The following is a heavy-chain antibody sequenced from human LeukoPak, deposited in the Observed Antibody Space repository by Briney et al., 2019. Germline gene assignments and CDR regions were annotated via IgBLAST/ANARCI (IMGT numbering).Heavy chain of an antibody. CDR2: IHTSGTT. D-gene: IGHD5-12*01. J-gene: IGHJ4*01. CDR3: VGEETTRSLRAFDC. Sequence: SETLSLTCTVSNGSFGSNFWTYMRQPAGQGLEWVGRIHTSGTTNYNPSLKSRVTMSVDTSKNQFSLVLSSVTAADEAVLYCVGEETTRSLRAFDCWGHGTLVTVSS. V-gene: IGHV4-4*07. CDR1: NGSFGSNF.